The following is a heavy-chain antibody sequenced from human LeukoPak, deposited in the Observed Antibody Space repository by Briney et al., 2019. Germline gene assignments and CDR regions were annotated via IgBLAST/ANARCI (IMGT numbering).Heavy chain of an antibody. CDR2: IIPILGMA. V-gene: IGHV1-69*04. CDR1: GGTFSSYA. D-gene: IGHD3-22*01. Sequence: SVKVPCKASGGTFSSYAISWVRQAPGQGLEWMGRIIPILGMANYAQKFQGRVTITADKSTSTAYMELSSLRSEDTAVYYCASIDSSGYYLGYYFDYWGQGTLVTVSS. J-gene: IGHJ4*02. CDR3: ASIDSSGYYLGYYFDY.